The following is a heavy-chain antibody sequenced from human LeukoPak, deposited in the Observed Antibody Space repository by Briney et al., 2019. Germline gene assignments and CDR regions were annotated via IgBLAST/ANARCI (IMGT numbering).Heavy chain of an antibody. Sequence: GRSLRLFCAASGFTFSSYAMHWDRQAPGKGLEWVAVISYDGSNKYYADSVKGRFTISRDNSKNTLYLQMNSLRAEDTAVYYCAGDPTVTNYWGQGTLVTVSS. CDR2: ISYDGSNK. D-gene: IGHD4-11*01. V-gene: IGHV3-30-3*01. CDR1: GFTFSSYA. J-gene: IGHJ4*02. CDR3: AGDPTVTNY.